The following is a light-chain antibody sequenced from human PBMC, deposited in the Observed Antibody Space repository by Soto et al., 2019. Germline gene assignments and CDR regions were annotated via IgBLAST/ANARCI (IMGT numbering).Light chain of an antibody. V-gene: IGKV3D-15*01. CDR1: QSLNRN. J-gene: IGKJ3*01. CDR2: GAS. CDR3: QHYNDWPPAFT. Sequence: EILMTQSPATLSVSPGERATLSCRASQSLNRNLAWYQQKPGQAPRLIIYGASTRASGIPGRFSGSGSGTEFTLPISSLQSDDFALYYCQHYNDWPPAFTFGPGTKVDL.